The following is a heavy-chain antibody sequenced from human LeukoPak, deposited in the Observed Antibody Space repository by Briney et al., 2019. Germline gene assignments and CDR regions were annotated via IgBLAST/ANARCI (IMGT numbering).Heavy chain of an antibody. V-gene: IGHV3-9*01. CDR1: GFTFDDYA. J-gene: IGHJ4*02. CDR2: ISWNSGSI. D-gene: IGHD6-19*01. CDR3: AKSPTVAGQFDY. Sequence: GGSLRLSCAASGFTFDDYAMHWVRQAPGKGLEWVSGISWNSGSIGYADSVKGRFTISRDNAKNSLYLQMNSLRAEDTALYYCAKSPTVAGQFDYWGQGTLVTVSS.